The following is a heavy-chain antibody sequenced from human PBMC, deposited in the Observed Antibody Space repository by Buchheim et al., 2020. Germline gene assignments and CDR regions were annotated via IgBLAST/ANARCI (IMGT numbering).Heavy chain of an antibody. CDR3: AATVRFVAARPLDY. V-gene: IGHV4-34*01. CDR1: GGSFSGYY. Sequence: QVQLQQWGAGLLKPSETLSLTCAVYGGSFSGYYWSWIRQPPGKGLESIGEINLSGTTNYNPSLMSRVTISLDKSKKQLALKLNSVPAADTAVYYGAATVRFVAARPLDYWGQGT. J-gene: IGHJ4*02. CDR2: INLSGTT. D-gene: IGHD6-6*01.